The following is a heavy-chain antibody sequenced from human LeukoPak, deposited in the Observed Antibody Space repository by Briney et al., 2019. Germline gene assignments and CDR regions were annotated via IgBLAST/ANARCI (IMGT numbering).Heavy chain of an antibody. Sequence: ASVKVSRKVSGYTLTELSMHWVRQAPGKGLERMGGFDPEDGETIYAQKFQGRVTMTEDTSTDTAYMELRSLRSEDTAVYYCATAPLPSPPSPPPSDIVVVPAANPHRRYWFDPWGQGTLVTVSS. CDR1: GYTLTELS. CDR2: FDPEDGET. CDR3: ATAPLPSPPSPPPSDIVVVPAANPHRRYWFDP. D-gene: IGHD2-2*01. V-gene: IGHV1-24*01. J-gene: IGHJ5*02.